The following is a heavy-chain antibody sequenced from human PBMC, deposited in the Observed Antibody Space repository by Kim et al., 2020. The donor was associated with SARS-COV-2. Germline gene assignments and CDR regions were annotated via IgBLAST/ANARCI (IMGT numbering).Heavy chain of an antibody. CDR1: GYTLTELS. J-gene: IGHJ4*02. CDR2: FDPEDGET. CDR3: ATDLRGSGSYFGY. Sequence: ASVKVSCKVSGYTLTELSMHWVRQAPGKGLEWMGGFDPEDGETIYAQKFQGRVTMIEDTSTDTAYMELSSLRSEDTAVYYCATDLRGSGSYFGYWGQGTLVRVSS. V-gene: IGHV1-24*01. D-gene: IGHD3-10*01.